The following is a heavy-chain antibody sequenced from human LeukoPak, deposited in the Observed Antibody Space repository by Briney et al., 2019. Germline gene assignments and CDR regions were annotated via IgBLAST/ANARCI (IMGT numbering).Heavy chain of an antibody. CDR3: ARERGHIVVIPDY. Sequence: TLSLTCTVSGGSISSYYWSWIRQPPGKALEWLARIDWDDDKYYSTSLKTRLTISKDTSKNQVVLTMTNMDPVDTATYYCARERGHIVVIPDYWGQGTLVTVSS. CDR2: IDWDDDK. V-gene: IGHV2-70*11. D-gene: IGHD2-15*01. J-gene: IGHJ4*02. CDR1: GGSISSYYW.